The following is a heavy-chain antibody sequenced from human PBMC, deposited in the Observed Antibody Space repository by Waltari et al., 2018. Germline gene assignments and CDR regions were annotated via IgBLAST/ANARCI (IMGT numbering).Heavy chain of an antibody. V-gene: IGHV1-2*06. CDR2: INPNSGGT. D-gene: IGHD1-26*01. CDR3: ARTAFGSYYGGGDY. CDR1: GYTFTGYY. J-gene: IGHJ4*02. Sequence: QVQLVQSGAEVKKPGASVKVYCKASGYTFTGYYMHWVRQAPGQGLEWMGRINPNSGGTNYAQKFQGRVTMTRDTSISTAYMELSRLRSDDTAVYYCARTAFGSYYGGGDYWGQGTLVTVSS.